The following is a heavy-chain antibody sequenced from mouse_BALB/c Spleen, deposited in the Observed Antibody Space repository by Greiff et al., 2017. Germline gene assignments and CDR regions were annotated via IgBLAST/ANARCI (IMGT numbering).Heavy chain of an antibody. CDR2: IDPENGDT. D-gene: IGHD1-1*01. Sequence: EVQLQQSGAELVRSGASVKLSCTASGFNIKDYYMHWVKQRPEQGLEWIGWIDPENGDTEYAPKFQGKATMTADTSSNTAYLQLSSLTSEDTAVYYCNERYYGSSPYAMDYWGQGTSVTVSS. CDR1: GFNIKDYY. J-gene: IGHJ4*01. V-gene: IGHV14-4*02. CDR3: NERYYGSSPYAMDY.